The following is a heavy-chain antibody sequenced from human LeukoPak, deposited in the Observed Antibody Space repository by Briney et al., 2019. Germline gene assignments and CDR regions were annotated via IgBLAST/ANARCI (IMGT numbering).Heavy chain of an antibody. D-gene: IGHD6-13*01. CDR3: ARDVPSSIWFYYYYYYMDV. Sequence: PGGSLRLSCAASGFTFSSYWMSWVRQAPGKGLEWVANIKQDGSEKYYVDSVKGRFTISRDNAKNSLYLQMNSLRAEDTAVYYCARDVPSSIWFYYYYYYMDVWGKGTAVTVSS. CDR2: IKQDGSEK. V-gene: IGHV3-7*01. J-gene: IGHJ6*03. CDR1: GFTFSSYW.